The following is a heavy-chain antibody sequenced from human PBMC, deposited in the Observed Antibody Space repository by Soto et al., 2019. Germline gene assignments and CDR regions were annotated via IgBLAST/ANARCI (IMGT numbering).Heavy chain of an antibody. CDR3: ARGYSNYGYYGMDV. CDR2: MNPNSGNV. V-gene: IGHV1-8*01. D-gene: IGHD4-4*01. CDR1: GYTFTNHD. J-gene: IGHJ6*02. Sequence: QVQLVQSGAEVKKPGASVKVSCKASGYTFTNHDINWVRQATGQGLEWMGWMNPNSGNVGYAQKFQGRVTMTRNTSINTAYMELSSLRSEDTAVYYCARGYSNYGYYGMDVWGQGTTVTVSS.